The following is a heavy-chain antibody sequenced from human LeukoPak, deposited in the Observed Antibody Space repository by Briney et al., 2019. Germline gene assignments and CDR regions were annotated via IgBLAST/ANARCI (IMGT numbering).Heavy chain of an antibody. CDR2: VSHGGTT. CDR3: ARDGIAVFGVITGNYYYMDV. J-gene: IGHJ6*03. D-gene: IGHD3-3*01. V-gene: IGHV4-34*01. CDR1: GGSFSDYS. Sequence: PSETLSLTCTVYGGSFSDYSWSWIRQPPGKGLEWIGEVSHGGTTNYNSSLESRVTISIDTSNSQFSLNLKSVTAADSGVYYCARDGIAVFGVITGNYYYMDVWGKGTTVTVSS.